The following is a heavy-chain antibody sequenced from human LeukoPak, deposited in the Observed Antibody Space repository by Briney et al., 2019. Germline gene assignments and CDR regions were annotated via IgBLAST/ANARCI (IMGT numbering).Heavy chain of an antibody. Sequence: GGSLRLSCVASGFTFSHSWMTWVRQAPGKGLEWVGHIKEDGSSQNYADSVKGRFTISRDNAKNSLYLQMNSLRAEDTAVYYCARDYSNYGGYYYYGMDVWGQGTTVTVSS. D-gene: IGHD4-11*01. J-gene: IGHJ6*02. CDR1: GFTFSHSW. V-gene: IGHV3-7*01. CDR3: ARDYSNYGGYYYYGMDV. CDR2: IKEDGSSQ.